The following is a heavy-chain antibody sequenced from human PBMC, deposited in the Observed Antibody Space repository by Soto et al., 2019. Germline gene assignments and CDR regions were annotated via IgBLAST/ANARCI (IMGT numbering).Heavy chain of an antibody. CDR2: ITWNGVAM. CDR3: AKSLVTTHHLYQYMDV. V-gene: IGHV3-9*01. Sequence: EVQLVESGGNLVQPGRSLRLSCAASGFAFRDFAFHWVRQTPGKGLEWVSGITWNGVAMGYADSVKGRFTISRDDAKNSLYLQMNSLRPEDTALYYCAKSLVTTHHLYQYMDVWGKGTSVTVS. D-gene: IGHD1-1*01. CDR1: GFAFRDFA. J-gene: IGHJ6*03.